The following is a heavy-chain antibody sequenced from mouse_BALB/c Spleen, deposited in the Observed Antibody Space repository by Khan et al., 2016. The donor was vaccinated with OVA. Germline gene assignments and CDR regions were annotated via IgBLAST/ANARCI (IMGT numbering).Heavy chain of an antibody. CDR2: INPHIGET. Sequence: VQLKQSGPELVKPGASVKISCKASGYSFTGYFMNWGKQSHGKSLEWIGRINPHIGETFYNPKFKDKATLTADESSSTAHIELRSLASEDSAVYYCARIYYSDFDYWGQGTTLTVSS. J-gene: IGHJ2*01. CDR3: ARIYYSDFDY. V-gene: IGHV1-20*02. CDR1: GYSFTGYF. D-gene: IGHD2-12*01.